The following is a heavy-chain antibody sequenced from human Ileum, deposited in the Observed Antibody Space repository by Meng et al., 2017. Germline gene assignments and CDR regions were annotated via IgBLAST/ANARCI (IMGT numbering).Heavy chain of an antibody. J-gene: IGHJ2*01. Sequence: EWRLGESLVGLVQPGASLRLPCAASGITFSTSTMSWVPHDPRKGLESASYIPSSSSYINYEDGVTGQFTISRDNATNSLYLQMNRLSAEDTAVYYCARDIISGLAAGYWYFDLWGRGTLVTVSS. CDR1: GITFSTST. V-gene: IGHV3-21*01. CDR2: IPSSSSYI. D-gene: IGHD6-13*01. CDR3: ARDIISGLAAGYWYFDL.